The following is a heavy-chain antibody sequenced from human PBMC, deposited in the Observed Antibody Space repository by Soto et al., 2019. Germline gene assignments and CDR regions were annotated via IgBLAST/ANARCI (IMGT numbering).Heavy chain of an antibody. D-gene: IGHD3-22*01. V-gene: IGHV1-46*01. CDR1: GYTFTSYY. CDR3: ARGRATSPYYYDSSGYLY. Sequence: ASVKVSCKASGYTFTSYYMHWVRQAPGQGLEWMGIINPSGGSTSYAQKFQGRVTMTRDTSTSTVYMELSSLRSEDTAVYYCARGRATSPYYYDSSGYLYWGQGTLVTRLL. CDR2: INPSGGST. J-gene: IGHJ4*02.